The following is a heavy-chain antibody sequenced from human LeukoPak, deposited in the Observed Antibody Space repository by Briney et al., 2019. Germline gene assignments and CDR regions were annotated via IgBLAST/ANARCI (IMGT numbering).Heavy chain of an antibody. J-gene: IGHJ4*02. CDR3: ASRTGVY. CDR2: INTDGSST. D-gene: IGHD1-14*01. V-gene: IGHV3-74*01. CDR1: RFTLSSYW. Sequence: PGGSLRLSCAASRFTLSSYWMHWVRQPPGKGLVWVSRINTDGSSTNYADSVKGRFTISRDNAMNTLYLQMNNLRAEDTAVYYCASRTGVYWGQGTLVSVSS.